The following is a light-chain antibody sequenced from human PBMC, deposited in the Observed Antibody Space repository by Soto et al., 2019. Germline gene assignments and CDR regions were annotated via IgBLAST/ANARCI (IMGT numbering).Light chain of an antibody. Sequence: IQLTQSPSSLSASVGDSVTITCRASQGVSRYLSWYQQKPGRAPILLISAASTLQSGVPAKFSGSGSGTDFTLSITSLQPEDFATYYCQQLNTYPVTCGGGTKGEIK. J-gene: IGKJ4*01. CDR2: AAS. CDR1: QGVSRY. CDR3: QQLNTYPVT. V-gene: IGKV1-9*01.